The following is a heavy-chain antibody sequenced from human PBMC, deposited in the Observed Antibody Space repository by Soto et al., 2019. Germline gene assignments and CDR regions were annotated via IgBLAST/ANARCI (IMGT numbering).Heavy chain of an antibody. D-gene: IGHD1-26*01. Sequence: SGPTLVNPTQTLTLTCTFSGFSLSTSGMCVSWIRQPPGKALEWLARIDWDDDKYYSTSLKTRLTISKDTSKNQVVLTMTNMDPVDTATYYCARIPHMYSGSSYYYYGMDVWGQGTTVTVSS. J-gene: IGHJ6*02. CDR3: ARIPHMYSGSSYYYYGMDV. CDR2: IDWDDDK. CDR1: GFSLSTSGMC. V-gene: IGHV2-70*11.